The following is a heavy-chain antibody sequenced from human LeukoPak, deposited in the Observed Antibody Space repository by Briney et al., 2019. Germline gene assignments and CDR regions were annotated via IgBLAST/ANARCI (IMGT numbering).Heavy chain of an antibody. CDR2: ISGSGGST. J-gene: IGHJ4*02. D-gene: IGHD6-19*01. V-gene: IGHV3-23*01. CDR3: AKGHSSGWYEGYFDY. Sequence: GGSRRLSCAASGFTFSSYAMSWVRQAPGKGLEWASAISGSGGSTYYADSVKGRFTISRDNSKNTLYLQMNSLRAEDTAVYYCAKGHSSGWYEGYFDYWGQGTLVTVSS. CDR1: GFTFSSYA.